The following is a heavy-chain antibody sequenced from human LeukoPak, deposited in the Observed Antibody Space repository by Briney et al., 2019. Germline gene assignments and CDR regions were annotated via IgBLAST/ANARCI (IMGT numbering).Heavy chain of an antibody. V-gene: IGHV4-38-2*02. D-gene: IGHD2-2*01. CDR2: IYHSGST. CDR1: GYSISSGYY. CDR3: ARVNSAAQYYFDY. J-gene: IGHJ4*02. Sequence: SETLSLTCTVSGYSISSGYYWGWIRQPPGKGLEWIGSIYHSGSTYYNPSLKSRVTISVDTSKNQFSLKLSSVTAADTAVYYCARVNSAAQYYFDYWGQGTLVTVSS.